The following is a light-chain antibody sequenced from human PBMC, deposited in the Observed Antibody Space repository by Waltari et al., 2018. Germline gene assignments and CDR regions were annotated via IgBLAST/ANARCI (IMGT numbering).Light chain of an antibody. CDR3: QQFGSSPRT. CDR2: GAS. J-gene: IGKJ1*01. CDR1: QSVSNNY. V-gene: IGKV3-20*01. Sequence: EXXLTQSPGTLSLSPGERATLSCRASQSVSNNYLLWYQQKPGQAPRVLIYGASNRATGIPDRFSGSGSGTDFTLTISRLEPEDVAVYYCQQFGSSPRTFGQGTKVEIK.